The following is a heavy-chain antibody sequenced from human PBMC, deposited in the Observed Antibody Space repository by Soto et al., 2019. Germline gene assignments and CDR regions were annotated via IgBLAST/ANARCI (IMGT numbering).Heavy chain of an antibody. CDR1: GGSISSTSW. J-gene: IGHJ4*02. Sequence: PSETLSLSCAVSGGSISSTSWWNWVRQPPGKGLEWIGEIFHSGSTNYNPSLKSQVTISLDKSKNQFSLKLYSVTAADTAVYYCARVRRYCTDTSCPDYFAYWGQGTLVTVSS. V-gene: IGHV4-4*02. CDR3: ARVRRYCTDTSCPDYFAY. D-gene: IGHD2-8*02. CDR2: IFHSGST.